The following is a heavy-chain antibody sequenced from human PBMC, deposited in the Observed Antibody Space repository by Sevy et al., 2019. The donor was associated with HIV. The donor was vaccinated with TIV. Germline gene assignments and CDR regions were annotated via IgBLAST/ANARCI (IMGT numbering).Heavy chain of an antibody. CDR2: IRSDGSNK. J-gene: IGHJ1*01. CDR1: GFTFSYYG. D-gene: IGHD3-10*01. V-gene: IGHV3-30*02. CDR3: AKDVSGNGA. Sequence: GGSLRLSCAASGFTFSYYGMHWVRQAPGKGLEWVAFIRSDGSNKNYADSVKGRFTISRDNFKNTLYLQMNSLTTEDTAVYYCAKDVSGNGAWGQGTLVTVS.